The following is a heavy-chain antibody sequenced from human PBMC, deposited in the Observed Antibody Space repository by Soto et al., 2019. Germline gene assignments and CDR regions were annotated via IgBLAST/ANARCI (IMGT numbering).Heavy chain of an antibody. CDR2: IYPGNSDT. J-gene: IGHJ6*02. CDR3: ARSRRGAYSSGWYSPSGYYNYGIDV. V-gene: IGHV5-51*01. D-gene: IGHD6-19*01. Sequence: GESLKISCKGSGYSFTSRWIGWVRQMPGKGLEWMAIIYPGNSDTRYSPSFQGQVTISADTSISTAYLQWTSLKASDTAMYYCARSRRGAYSSGWYSPSGYYNYGIDVWGQGTKVTVSS. CDR1: GYSFTSRW.